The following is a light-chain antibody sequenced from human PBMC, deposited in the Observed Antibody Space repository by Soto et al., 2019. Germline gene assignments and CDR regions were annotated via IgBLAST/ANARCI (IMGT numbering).Light chain of an antibody. CDR1: QSISSY. CDR3: QQSYSTRVT. V-gene: IGKV1-39*01. J-gene: IGKJ2*01. CDR2: AAS. Sequence: DIQMTQSPSSLSASVGDRVTITCRASQSISSYLNWYQQKPGKAPKLLIYAASSLQSGVPSRFSGRGSGTDFTLTISSLQPEDFATYYCQQSYSTRVTFCQGTKLEIK.